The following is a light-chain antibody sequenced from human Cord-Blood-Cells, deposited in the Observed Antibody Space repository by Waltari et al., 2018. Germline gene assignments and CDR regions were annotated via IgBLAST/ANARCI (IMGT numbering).Light chain of an antibody. Sequence: QSALTQPASVSGSPGQSITIPCTGTSSDVGGYNYVSWYQQHPGKAPKLMIYDVSNRPSGVSNRFSGSKSGNTASLTISGLQAEDEADYYCSSYTSSRVFGRGTKLTVL. J-gene: IGLJ3*02. CDR1: SSDVGGYNY. CDR3: SSYTSSRV. CDR2: DVS. V-gene: IGLV2-14*03.